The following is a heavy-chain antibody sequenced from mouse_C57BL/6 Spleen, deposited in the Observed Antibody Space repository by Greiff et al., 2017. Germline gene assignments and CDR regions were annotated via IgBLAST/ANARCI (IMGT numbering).Heavy chain of an antibody. V-gene: IGHV1-81*01. CDR3: ARELGYYFDY. CDR2: IYPRSGNT. CDR1: GYTFTSYG. D-gene: IGHD4-1*01. J-gene: IGHJ2*01. Sequence: VKLQESGAELARPGASVKLSCKASGYTFTSYGISWVKQRTGQGLEWIGEIYPRSGNTYYNEKFKGKATLTADKSSSTAYMELRSLTSEDSAVYFCARELGYYFDYWGQGTTLTVSS.